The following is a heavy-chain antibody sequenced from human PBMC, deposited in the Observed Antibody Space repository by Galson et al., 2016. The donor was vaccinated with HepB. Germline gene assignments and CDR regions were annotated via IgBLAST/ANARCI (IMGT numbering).Heavy chain of an antibody. D-gene: IGHD5-18*01. V-gene: IGHV3-21*01. CDR3: ARFSGYSYGQDFYYYYGMDV. CDR1: GFTFSSYS. CDR2: ISSSSSYI. Sequence: SLRLSCAASGFTFSSYSMNWVRQAPGKGLEWISSISSSSSYIYYADSVKGRFTISRDNAKSSLYLQMNSLRAEDTAVYYCARFSGYSYGQDFYYYYGMDVWGKGTTVTVSS. J-gene: IGHJ6*04.